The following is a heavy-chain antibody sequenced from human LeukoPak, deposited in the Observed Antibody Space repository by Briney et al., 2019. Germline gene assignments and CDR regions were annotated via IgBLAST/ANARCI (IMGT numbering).Heavy chain of an antibody. CDR1: GGSISSYY. CDR3: ARVGYYYDSSGYADY. D-gene: IGHD3-22*01. V-gene: IGHV4-4*07. Sequence: PSETLSLTCTVSGGSISSYYWSWIRQPAGKGLEWIGRIYTSGSTNYNPSLKSRVTMSVDTSKDQFSLKLSSVTAADTAVYYCARVGYYYDSSGYADYWGQGTLVTVSS. J-gene: IGHJ4*02. CDR2: IYTSGST.